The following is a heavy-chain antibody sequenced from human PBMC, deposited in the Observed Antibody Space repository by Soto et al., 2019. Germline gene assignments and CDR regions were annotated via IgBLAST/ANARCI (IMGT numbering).Heavy chain of an antibody. CDR2: SSATGAGT. D-gene: IGHD1-7*01. CDR3: AKDRPAGGNYGFYSDS. CDR1: GFTFSSYG. J-gene: IGHJ5*01. Sequence: EVQLLESGGGLVQPGGSLRLSCAASGFTFSSYGMTWVRQAPGKGLEWVSFSSATGAGTYYADSVKGRFTISRDNSKDTLHLKMTTLRADDTAVYYCAKDRPAGGNYGFYSDSWGQGVLVIVSS. V-gene: IGHV3-23*01.